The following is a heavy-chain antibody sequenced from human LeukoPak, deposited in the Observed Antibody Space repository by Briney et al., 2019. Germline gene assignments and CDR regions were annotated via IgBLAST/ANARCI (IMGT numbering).Heavy chain of an antibody. Sequence: GGSLRLSCAASGFTFDDYAMHWVRQAPGKGLEWVANINQDGSTIYYMDSVKGRLTISRDNARNSLYLQINSLRGEDTAVYYCARIGYSSSSTDYWGQGTLVTVSS. J-gene: IGHJ4*02. CDR3: ARIGYSSSSTDY. CDR1: GFTFDDYA. V-gene: IGHV3-7*01. CDR2: INQDGSTI. D-gene: IGHD6-13*01.